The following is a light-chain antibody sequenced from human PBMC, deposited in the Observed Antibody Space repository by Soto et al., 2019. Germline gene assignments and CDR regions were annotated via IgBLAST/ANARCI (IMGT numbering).Light chain of an antibody. Sequence: EIVLTQSPGTLSLSPGESATLSCRASQSVSSYYLAWYPQKPGQAPRLRIYAASSRATGIPDRFSGGGSGSDFTLTISRLEPEDFAVYYCQQGGSSPWTFGQGTKVDIK. J-gene: IGKJ1*01. CDR1: QSVSSYY. V-gene: IGKV3-20*01. CDR2: AAS. CDR3: QQGGSSPWT.